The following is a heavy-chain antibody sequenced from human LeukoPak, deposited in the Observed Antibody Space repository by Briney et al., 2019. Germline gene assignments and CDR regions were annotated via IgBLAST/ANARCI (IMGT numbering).Heavy chain of an antibody. D-gene: IGHD6-6*01. CDR2: INHSGST. CDR3: ARGGIAARRRSFDY. J-gene: IGHJ4*02. V-gene: IGHV4-34*01. CDR1: GGSFSGYY. Sequence: SETLSLTCAVYGGSFSGYYWSWIRQPPGKGLEWLGQINHSGSTNYNPSLLSRVTISVDPSNNQFSLKLSSVTAADTAVYYCARGGIAARRRSFDYWGQGTLVPVSS.